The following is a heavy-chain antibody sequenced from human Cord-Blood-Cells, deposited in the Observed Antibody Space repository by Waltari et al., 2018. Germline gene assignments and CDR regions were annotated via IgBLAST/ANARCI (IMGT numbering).Heavy chain of an antibody. J-gene: IGHJ5*02. Sequence: QVQLVQSGAEVKKPGASVKVSCKASGYTFTGYYMHWVRQAPGQGLEWMGWINPNSGGTNYAQKFQGRVTMTRDTAISTAYRALSRLRAGDTAVYYCARDPDTYCGGDCHNWFDPWGQGTLVTVSS. CDR2: INPNSGGT. CDR3: ARDPDTYCGGDCHNWFDP. CDR1: GYTFTGYY. D-gene: IGHD2-21*02. V-gene: IGHV1-2*02.